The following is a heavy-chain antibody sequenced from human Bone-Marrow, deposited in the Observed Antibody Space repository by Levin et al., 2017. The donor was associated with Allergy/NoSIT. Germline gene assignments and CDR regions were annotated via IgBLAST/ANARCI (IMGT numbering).Heavy chain of an antibody. CDR3: ASDVSFGRSVPSTWVDY. CDR2: VSYDGSDQ. CDR1: GFAFSNHG. V-gene: IGHV3-30*03. Sequence: GESLKISCAASGFAFSNHGMHWVRQAPGKGLEWVALVSYDGSDQFYGASVKGRFTISRDNSRNTLYLQMSGLKGEETALYFCASDVSFGRSVPSTWVDYWGQGTLVTVSS. J-gene: IGHJ4*02. D-gene: IGHD3-3*01.